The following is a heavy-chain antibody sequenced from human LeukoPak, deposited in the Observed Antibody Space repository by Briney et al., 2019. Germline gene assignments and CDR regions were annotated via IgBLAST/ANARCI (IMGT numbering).Heavy chain of an antibody. CDR1: GGSISSSSYY. CDR2: IYYSGST. D-gene: IGHD3-22*01. CDR3: ARIYYDSSGYSDY. V-gene: IGHV4-39*07. J-gene: IGHJ4*02. Sequence: SETLSLTCTVSGGSISSSSYYWGWLRQPPGKGLEWIGSIYYSGSTYYNPSLKSRVTISVDTSKNQFSLKLSSVTAADTAVYYCARIYYDSSGYSDYWGQGTLVTVSS.